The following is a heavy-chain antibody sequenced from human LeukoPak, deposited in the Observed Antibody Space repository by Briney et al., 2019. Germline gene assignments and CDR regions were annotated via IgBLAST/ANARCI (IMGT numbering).Heavy chain of an antibody. CDR3: AREKTMVLDY. V-gene: IGHV3-66*01. CDR2: IYSGGST. J-gene: IGHJ4*02. D-gene: IGHD3-10*01. CDR1: GFTVSSNY. Sequence: GGSLRLSYAASGFTVSSNYMSWVRQAPGKGLEWVSVIYSGGSTYYADSVKGRFTISRDNSKNTLYLQMNSLRAEDTAVYYCAREKTMVLDYWGQGTLVTVSS.